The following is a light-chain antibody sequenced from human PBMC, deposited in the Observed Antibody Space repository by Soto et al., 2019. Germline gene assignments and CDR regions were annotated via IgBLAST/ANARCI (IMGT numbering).Light chain of an antibody. Sequence: DIQMTQSPSSLSASVGDRVTITCRASQSISAFLNWYQQKPGKAPKLLIFGAYSLQSGVSSRFSGSGSGTDFTLTISTLQPEDFAVYYCQQTYILPVTFGGGTEVEIK. CDR2: GAY. J-gene: IGKJ4*01. V-gene: IGKV1-39*01. CDR3: QQTYILPVT. CDR1: QSISAF.